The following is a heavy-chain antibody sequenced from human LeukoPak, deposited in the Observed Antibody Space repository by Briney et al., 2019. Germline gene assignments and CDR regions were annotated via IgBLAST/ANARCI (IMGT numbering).Heavy chain of an antibody. V-gene: IGHV4-34*01. J-gene: IGHJ5*02. CDR1: GGSFSGYY. CDR3: ARRPLVPADHMGENWFDP. Sequence: SETLSLTCAVYGGSFSGYYWSWIRQPPGKGLEWIGEINHSGSTNYNPSLKSRVTISVDPSKNQFSLKLSSVTAADTAVYYCARRPLVPADHMGENWFDPWGQGTLVTVSS. CDR2: INHSGST. D-gene: IGHD2-2*01.